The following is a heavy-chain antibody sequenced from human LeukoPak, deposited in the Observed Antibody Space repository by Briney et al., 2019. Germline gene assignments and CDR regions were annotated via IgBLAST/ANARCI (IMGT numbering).Heavy chain of an antibody. J-gene: IGHJ5*02. Sequence: SETLSLTCAVSGGPISSGGYSWSWIRQPPGKGLEWIGYIYHSGSTYYNPSLKSRVTISVDRSKNQFSLKLSSVTAADTAVYYCARAAQQRDRSALGESWFDPWGQGTLVTVSS. CDR2: IYHSGST. CDR1: GGPISSGGYS. V-gene: IGHV4-30-2*01. CDR3: ARAAQQRDRSALGESWFDP. D-gene: IGHD3-16*01.